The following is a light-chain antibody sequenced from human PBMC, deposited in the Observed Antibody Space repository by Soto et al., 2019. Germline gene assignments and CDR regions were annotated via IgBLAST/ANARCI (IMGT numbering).Light chain of an antibody. CDR3: AAWDDSLSGRV. CDR1: SSNIGSNY. Sequence: QSVLTQAPSASGTPGQRVTISCSGSSSNIGSNYVYWYQQLPGTAPKLLIYRNNERPSGVPDRFSGSKSGTSASLAISGLRSEYEADYYCAAWDDSLSGRVFGGGTKVTVL. J-gene: IGLJ3*02. CDR2: RNN. V-gene: IGLV1-47*01.